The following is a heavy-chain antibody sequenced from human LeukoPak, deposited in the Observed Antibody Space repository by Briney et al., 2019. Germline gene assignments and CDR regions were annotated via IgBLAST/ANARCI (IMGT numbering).Heavy chain of an antibody. J-gene: IGHJ4*02. V-gene: IGHV4-4*07. D-gene: IGHD6-19*01. CDR3: ARAAEYSSGWYLFDY. Sequence: SETLSLTCTVSGGSISNYYWTWIRQPAGKGLEWIGRIYTSGGNNYNPSLKSRVTMSVDTSKNQFSLKLSSVTAADTAMYYCARAAEYSSGWYLFDYWGQGILVTVSA. CDR1: GGSISNYY. CDR2: IYTSGGN.